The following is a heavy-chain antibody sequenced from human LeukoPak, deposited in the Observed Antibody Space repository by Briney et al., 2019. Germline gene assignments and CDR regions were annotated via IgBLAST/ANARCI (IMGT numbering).Heavy chain of an antibody. Sequence: ASVKVSCKASGYTFTSYDINWVRQATGQGLEWMGWMNPNSGNTGYAQEFQGRVIMTRNTSISTAYMELSSLRSEDTAVYYCARSSFRGVTLFDYWGQGTLVTVSS. V-gene: IGHV1-8*01. CDR2: MNPNSGNT. D-gene: IGHD3-10*01. J-gene: IGHJ4*02. CDR1: GYTFTSYD. CDR3: ARSSFRGVTLFDY.